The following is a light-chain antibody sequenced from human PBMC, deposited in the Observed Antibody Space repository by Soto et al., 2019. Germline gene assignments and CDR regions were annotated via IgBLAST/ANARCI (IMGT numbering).Light chain of an antibody. CDR1: SSNIGSNT. CDR3: AAWDDRLNGAL. J-gene: IGLJ1*01. CDR2: SDT. V-gene: IGLV1-44*01. Sequence: QSVLTQPPSASATPGQRVTMSCSGGSSNIGSNTVSWYQHLPGTAPQLLIYSDTQRASGVADRFSGSKSGTSASLAISGLQSDDEADYYCAAWDDRLNGALFGTGTKVTVL.